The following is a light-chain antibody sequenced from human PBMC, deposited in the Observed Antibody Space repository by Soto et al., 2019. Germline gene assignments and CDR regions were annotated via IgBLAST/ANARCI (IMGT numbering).Light chain of an antibody. Sequence: EIVLTQSPGTLSLSPGERATLSCRASQSVSSSYLAWYQQKPGQAPRLLTYGASSRATGIPDRFSGSGSGTDFTLTISRLEPEDFAVYYCQHYGSSQTFGQGTKVDIK. CDR3: QHYGSSQT. CDR2: GAS. CDR1: QSVSSSY. V-gene: IGKV3-20*01. J-gene: IGKJ1*01.